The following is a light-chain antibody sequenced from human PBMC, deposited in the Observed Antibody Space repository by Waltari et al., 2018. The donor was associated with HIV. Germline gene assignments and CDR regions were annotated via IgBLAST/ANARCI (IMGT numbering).Light chain of an antibody. CDR1: PTISVW. V-gene: IGKV1-5*03. Sequence: DIQMTQSPSPLSASVGDRVTITCRASPTISVWLAWYQQKPGKAPKLLIYKASSLESGVPSRFSGSGSGTEFTLTISSLHPDDFATYYCQQYSRPMYTFGQGTKLEIK. CDR2: KAS. CDR3: QQYSRPMYT. J-gene: IGKJ2*01.